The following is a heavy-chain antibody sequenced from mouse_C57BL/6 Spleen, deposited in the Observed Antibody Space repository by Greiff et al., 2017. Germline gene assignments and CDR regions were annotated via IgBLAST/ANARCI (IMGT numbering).Heavy chain of an antibody. V-gene: IGHV1-72*01. D-gene: IGHD4-1*02. J-gene: IGHJ4*01. CDR1: GYTFTSYW. CDR3: ARPQQTTAFYAMDY. Sequence: QVQLKQPGAELVKPGASVKLSCKASGYTFTSYWMHWVKQRPGRGLEWIGRIDPNSGGTKYNEKFKSKATLTVDKPSSTAYMQLSSLTSEDSAVYYCARPQQTTAFYAMDYWGQGTSVTVSS. CDR2: IDPNSGGT.